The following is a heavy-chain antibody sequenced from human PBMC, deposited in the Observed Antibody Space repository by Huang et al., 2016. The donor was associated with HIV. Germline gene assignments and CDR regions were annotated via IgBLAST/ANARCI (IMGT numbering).Heavy chain of an antibody. CDR3: ARAYYYYDSSGYLHYFDY. V-gene: IGHV4-34*01. CDR2: ISQSGST. J-gene: IGHJ4*02. CDR1: GGSFSGYY. D-gene: IGHD3-22*01. Sequence: QVQLQQWGAGLLKPSETLSLTCAVYGGSFSGYYGSWIRQPPGKGLEWIGEISQSGSTNYNPSLKSRVTISVDTSKNQFSLKLSSVTVADTAVYYCARAYYYYDSSGYLHYFDYWGQGTLVTVSS.